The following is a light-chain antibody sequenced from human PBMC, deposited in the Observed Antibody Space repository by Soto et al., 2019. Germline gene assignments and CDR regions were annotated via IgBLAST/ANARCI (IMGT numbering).Light chain of an antibody. CDR1: SSNIGSNY. V-gene: IGLV1-47*02. CDR3: AAWDDSLWV. Sequence: QSVLTQPPSASGTPGQRVTISCSGSSSNIGSNYVYWYQQLPGTAPKLLIYSNNQRPSGVPDRFSGSKSGTSASLAISGLRSEDEADYYCAAWDDSLWVFGGGTKPTVL. J-gene: IGLJ3*02. CDR2: SNN.